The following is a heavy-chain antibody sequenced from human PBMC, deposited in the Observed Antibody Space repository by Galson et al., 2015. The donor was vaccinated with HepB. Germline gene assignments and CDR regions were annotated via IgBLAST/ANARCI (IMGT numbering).Heavy chain of an antibody. CDR3: ARSLKQQLVSPRNFRYYYYGMDV. CDR2: VNHSGST. CDR1: GGSFSGYY. D-gene: IGHD6-13*01. V-gene: IGHV4-34*01. J-gene: IGHJ6*02. Sequence: LSLTCAVYGGSFSGYYWSWIRQPPGKGLEWIGEVNHSGSTNYNPSLKSRVTISVDTSKNQFSLKLSSVTAADTAVYYCARSLKQQLVSPRNFRYYYYGMDVWGQGTTVTVSS.